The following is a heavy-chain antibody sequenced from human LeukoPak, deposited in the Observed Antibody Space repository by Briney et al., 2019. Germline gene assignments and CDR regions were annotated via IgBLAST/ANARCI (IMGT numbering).Heavy chain of an antibody. CDR1: GFTFSSYG. CDR2: ISYDGSNK. CDR3: AKAVDDYFFDY. J-gene: IGHJ4*02. Sequence: GGSLRLSCAASGFTFSSYGMHWVRQAPGKGLEWVAVISYDGSNKYYADSVKGRFTISRDNSKNTLYLQMNSLRAEDTAAYYCAKAVDDYFFDYWGQGTLVTVSS. D-gene: IGHD2-21*02. V-gene: IGHV3-30*18.